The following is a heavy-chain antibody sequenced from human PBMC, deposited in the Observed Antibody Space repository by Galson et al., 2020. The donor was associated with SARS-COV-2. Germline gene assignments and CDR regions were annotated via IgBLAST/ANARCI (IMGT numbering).Heavy chain of an antibody. CDR3: ARGIVVVPAAMGGYYYYYGMDV. Sequence: ASVKVSCKASGYTFTGYYMHWVRQAPGQGLEWMGWINPNSGGTNYAQKFQGRVTMTRDTSISTAYMELSRLRSDDTAVYYCARGIVVVPAAMGGYYYYYGMDVWGQGTTVTVSS. D-gene: IGHD2-2*01. CDR2: INPNSGGT. V-gene: IGHV1-2*02. CDR1: GYTFTGYY. J-gene: IGHJ6*02.